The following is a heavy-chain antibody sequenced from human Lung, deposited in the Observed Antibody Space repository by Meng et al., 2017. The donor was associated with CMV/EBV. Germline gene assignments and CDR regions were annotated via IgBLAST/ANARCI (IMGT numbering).Heavy chain of an antibody. CDR2: INHSGST. Sequence: LXXAAYGGSFSGYYWSWIRQPPGKGLEWIGEINHSGSTNYNPSLKSRVSISVDTSKNQFSLKLSSVTAADTAVYYCARALVVPSASLDYWGQGTXVTVSS. J-gene: IGHJ4*02. CDR3: ARALVVPSASLDY. D-gene: IGHD2-2*01. V-gene: IGHV4-34*01. CDR1: GGSFSGYY.